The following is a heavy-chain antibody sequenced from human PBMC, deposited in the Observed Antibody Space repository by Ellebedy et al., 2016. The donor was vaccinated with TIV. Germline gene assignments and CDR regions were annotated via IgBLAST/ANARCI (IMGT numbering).Heavy chain of an antibody. CDR2: IYYSGST. CDR3: ARGKRITMVRGVPRWFDP. CDR1: GGSISSYY. V-gene: IGHV4-59*08. D-gene: IGHD3-10*01. Sequence: SETLSLTCTVSGGSISSYYWSWIRQPPGKGLEWIGYIYYSGSTNYNPSLKSRVTISVDTSKNQFSLRLSSVTAADTAVYYCARGKRITMVRGVPRWFDPWGQGTLVTVSS. J-gene: IGHJ5*02.